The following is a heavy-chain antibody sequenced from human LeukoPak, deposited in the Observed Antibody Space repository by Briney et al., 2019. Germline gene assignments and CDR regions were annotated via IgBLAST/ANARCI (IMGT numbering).Heavy chain of an antibody. J-gene: IGHJ4*02. CDR3: ARDPTTVVTVPYYFAD. CDR1: GGAFSGYH. V-gene: IGHV4-34*01. CDR2: INDRGIT. D-gene: IGHD4-23*01. Sequence: PSETLSLTCAVYGGAFSGYHWNWIRQAPGKGLEWIGEINDRGITNYNPSLKSRVTISVDPSKKQFSLQLRSLTAADTAVYYCARDPTTVVTVPYYFADWGQGTLVTVSS.